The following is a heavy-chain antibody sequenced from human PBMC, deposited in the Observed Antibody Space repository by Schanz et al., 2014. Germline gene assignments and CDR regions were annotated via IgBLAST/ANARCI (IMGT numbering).Heavy chain of an antibody. CDR3: ARENLNWEAFDI. CDR1: RFTFSDYW. CDR2: MNQDGSVK. Sequence: EVQVVESGGGLVQPGGSLRLSCAASRFTFSDYWMSWVRQAPGKGLEWVANMNQDGSVKNYVDSVKGRFTISRDNAKNSLYLEMTSLRGEDTAVYYCARENLNWEAFDIWGQGTVVTVSS. J-gene: IGHJ3*02. V-gene: IGHV3-7*03. D-gene: IGHD7-27*01.